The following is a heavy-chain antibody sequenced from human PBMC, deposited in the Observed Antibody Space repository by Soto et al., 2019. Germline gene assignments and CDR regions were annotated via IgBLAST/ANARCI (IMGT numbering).Heavy chain of an antibody. Sequence: QVQLVQSGAEVKKPGSSVKVSCKASGGTFSSYAISWVRQAPGQGLEWMGGIIPIFGAANYAQKFQGRVTITADESTSTAYMELSSLRSEDTDVYYCARSIAAAGTTNYYYYGMDVWGQGTTVTVSS. CDR2: IIPIFGAA. D-gene: IGHD6-13*01. V-gene: IGHV1-69*01. CDR3: ARSIAAAGTTNYYYYGMDV. J-gene: IGHJ6*02. CDR1: GGTFSSYA.